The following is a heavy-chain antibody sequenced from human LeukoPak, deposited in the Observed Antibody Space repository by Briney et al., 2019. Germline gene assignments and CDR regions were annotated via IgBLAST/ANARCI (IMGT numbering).Heavy chain of an antibody. CDR2: ISSSSSTI. CDR3: ARVPITMVRGVLYYFDY. J-gene: IGHJ4*02. V-gene: IGHV3-48*02. D-gene: IGHD3-10*01. Sequence: GGSLRLSCAASGFTFSSYSMNWVRQAPGKGLEWVSYISSSSSTIYYADSVKGRFTISRVNAKNSLYLQMNSLRDEDTAVYYCARVPITMVRGVLYYFDYWGQGTLVTVSS. CDR1: GFTFSSYS.